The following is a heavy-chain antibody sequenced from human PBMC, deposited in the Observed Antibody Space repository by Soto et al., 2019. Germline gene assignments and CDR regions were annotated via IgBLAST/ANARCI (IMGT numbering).Heavy chain of an antibody. CDR3: AKDRYNWNYGYGMDV. D-gene: IGHD1-20*01. Sequence: SVKVSCKDSGGTFSSYSISWVRQAPGQGLEWMGGIIPIFGTANYAQKFQGRVTITADESTSTAYMELSSLRSEDPAVYFCAKDRYNWNYGYGMDVWGQGSTVTVSS. CDR2: IIPIFGTA. CDR1: GGTFSSYS. V-gene: IGHV1-69*13. J-gene: IGHJ6*02.